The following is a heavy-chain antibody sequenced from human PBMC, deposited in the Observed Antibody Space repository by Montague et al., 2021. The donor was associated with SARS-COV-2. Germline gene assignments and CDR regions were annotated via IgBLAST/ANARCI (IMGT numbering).Heavy chain of an antibody. CDR1: GGSISSSSYY. D-gene: IGHD3-3*01. CDR2: IYYSGST. V-gene: IGHV4-39*07. J-gene: IGHJ6*02. Sequence: SETLSLTCTVSGGSISSSSYYWGWIRQPPGKGLEWIGSIYYSGSTYYNPSLKSRVTISVDTSKNQFSLKLSSVTAADTAVYYCARIRCIKIFGVVITPYYYGMDVWGQGTTVTVSS. CDR3: ARIRCIKIFGVVITPYYYGMDV.